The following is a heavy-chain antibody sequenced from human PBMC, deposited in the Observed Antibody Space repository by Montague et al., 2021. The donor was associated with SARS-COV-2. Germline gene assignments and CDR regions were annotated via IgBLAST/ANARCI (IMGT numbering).Heavy chain of an antibody. CDR1: GGSFSGYY. CDR2: INHSGST. Sequence: SETLSLTCAVYGGSFSGYYWSWIRQPPGKGLEWIGEINHSGSTNYNPSLKNRVTISVDTSKNQFSLKLSSVTAADTAVYYCARVPFYYYYYMDVWGKGTTVTVSS. CDR3: ARVPFYYYYYMDV. J-gene: IGHJ6*03. V-gene: IGHV4-34*01.